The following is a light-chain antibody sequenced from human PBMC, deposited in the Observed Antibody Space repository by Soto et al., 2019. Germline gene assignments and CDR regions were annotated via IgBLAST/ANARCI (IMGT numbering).Light chain of an antibody. CDR3: QESYSHPRT. V-gene: IGKV1-39*01. CDR1: QSISNH. CDR2: AAS. J-gene: IGKJ3*01. Sequence: DIQMTQSPSSLASSVEDRVVITCRASQSISNHLNWYQQKPGKAPKLLIYAASSLQSGVPSRFSGSGSGTDFTLTIGSLQPEDFATYYCQESYSHPRTFGPGTKVDIK.